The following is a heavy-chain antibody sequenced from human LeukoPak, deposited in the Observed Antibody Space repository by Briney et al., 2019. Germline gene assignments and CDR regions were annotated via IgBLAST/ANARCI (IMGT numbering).Heavy chain of an antibody. V-gene: IGHV4/OR15-8*02. D-gene: IGHD2-15*01. CDR3: AIYPSCSGGRCTGFDS. J-gene: IGHJ4*02. CDR2: MYHSGNT. Sequence: SETLSLTCAVSGGSISSNNWWKWDRQSPGKGLEWIGEMYHSGNTNYNASLKSRVTISLDKSKNQFSLKPRSVSAAATAVYYCAIYPSCSGGRCTGFDSWGQGALVTVSS. CDR1: GGSISSNNW.